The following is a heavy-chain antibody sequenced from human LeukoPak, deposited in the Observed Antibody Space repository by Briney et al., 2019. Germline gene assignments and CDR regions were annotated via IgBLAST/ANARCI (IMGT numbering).Heavy chain of an antibody. CDR3: ARVVGCGGDCYSGISDY. J-gene: IGHJ4*02. D-gene: IGHD2-21*02. CDR1: GDTFIRYY. CDR2: INTNTGNP. Sequence: GASVKVSCKASGDTFIRYYMYWVRQAPGQGLEWMGWINTNTGNPTYAQGFTGRFVFSLDTSVSTAYLQISSLKAEDTAVYYCARVVGCGGDCYSGISDYWGQGTLVTVSS. V-gene: IGHV7-4-1*02.